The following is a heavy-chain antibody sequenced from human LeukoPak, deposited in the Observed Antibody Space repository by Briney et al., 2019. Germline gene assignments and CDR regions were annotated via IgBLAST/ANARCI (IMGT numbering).Heavy chain of an antibody. V-gene: IGHV3-33*01. CDR1: GFTFSSYG. J-gene: IGHJ4*02. CDR2: IWYDGSNK. Sequence: PGGSLRLSCAASGFTFSSYGMHWVRQAPGKGLEWVAVIWYDGSNKYYADSVKGRFPISRDNSKNTLYLQMNSLRAEDTAVYYCARDYDILTGYPTYYFDYWGQGTLVTVSS. D-gene: IGHD3-9*01. CDR3: ARDYDILTGYPTYYFDY.